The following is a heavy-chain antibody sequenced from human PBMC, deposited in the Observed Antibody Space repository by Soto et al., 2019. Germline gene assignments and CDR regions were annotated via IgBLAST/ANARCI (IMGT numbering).Heavy chain of an antibody. CDR1: GFTFSDSY. J-gene: IGHJ4*02. V-gene: IGHV3-11*01. D-gene: IGHD6-19*01. CDR3: ARDHSTGWYNY. CDR2: ISSSGSAI. Sequence: GGSLRLSCAASGFTFSDSYMSWIRQAPGKGLEWVSYISSSGSAIYYADSVKGRFTISRDNAKGSLYLQMNSLRAEDTAVYYCARDHSTGWYNYWGQGTLVTVSS.